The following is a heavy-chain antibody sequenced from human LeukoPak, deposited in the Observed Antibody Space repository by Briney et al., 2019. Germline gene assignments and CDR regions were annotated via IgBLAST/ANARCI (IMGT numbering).Heavy chain of an antibody. V-gene: IGHV3-23*01. J-gene: IGHJ3*02. CDR2: ISGSGGST. CDR3: AKDVRLMHYDAWAFDI. Sequence: GGSLRLSCAASGFTFSSYAVSWVRQAPGKGLEWVSAISGSGGSTYYADSVKGRFTISRDNSKNTLYLQMNSLRAEDTAVYYCAKDVRLMHYDAWAFDIWGQGTMVTVSS. CDR1: GFTFSSYA. D-gene: IGHD3-22*01.